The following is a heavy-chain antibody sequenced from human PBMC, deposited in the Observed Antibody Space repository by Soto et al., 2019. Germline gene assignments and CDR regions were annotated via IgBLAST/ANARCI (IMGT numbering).Heavy chain of an antibody. Sequence: QVHLVQSGAEVKKPGSSVKVSCKASGGTFSSYAISWVRQAPGQGLEWMGGFIPIFGTTNYAQKFQRRVTSTADESTSTAYMELSSLRSEDTAVYYCTRDRGRRYNDGRGYYYSAYWGQGTLVTVSS. CDR3: TRDRGRRYNDGRGYYYSAY. CDR2: FIPIFGTT. J-gene: IGHJ4*02. D-gene: IGHD3-22*01. V-gene: IGHV1-69*01. CDR1: GGTFSSYA.